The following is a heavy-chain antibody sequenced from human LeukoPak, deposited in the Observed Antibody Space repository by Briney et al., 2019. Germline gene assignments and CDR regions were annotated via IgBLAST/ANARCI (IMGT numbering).Heavy chain of an antibody. CDR2: IIPILGIA. CDR3: AREGILTGYSNDAFDI. Sequence: SVKVSCKASGGTFSSYAISWVRQAPGQGLEWMGRIIPILGIANYAQKFQGRVTITADKSTSTAYMELSSLRSEDTAVYYCAREGILTGYSNDAFDIWGQGTMVTVSS. V-gene: IGHV1-69*04. CDR1: GGTFSSYA. J-gene: IGHJ3*02. D-gene: IGHD3-9*01.